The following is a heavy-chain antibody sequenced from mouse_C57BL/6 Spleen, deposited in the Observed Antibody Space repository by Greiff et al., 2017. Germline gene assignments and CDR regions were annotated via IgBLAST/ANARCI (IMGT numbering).Heavy chain of an antibody. D-gene: IGHD1-1*01. Sequence: VQLKQSGAELVRPGASVKLSCTASGFNIKDDYMHWVKQRPEQGLAWIGWIDPENGDTEYASKFQGKATITADTSSNSAYLQLSSLTSEDTAVYYCTTGYYGSSPSWFAYWGQGTLVTVSA. CDR1: GFNIKDDY. J-gene: IGHJ3*01. CDR2: IDPENGDT. V-gene: IGHV14-4*01. CDR3: TTGYYGSSPSWFAY.